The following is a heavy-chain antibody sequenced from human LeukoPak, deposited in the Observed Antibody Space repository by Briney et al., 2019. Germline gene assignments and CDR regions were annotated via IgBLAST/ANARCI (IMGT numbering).Heavy chain of an antibody. CDR3: ARVGVVPAAIPDGFDI. CDR1: GFTFSSYW. D-gene: IGHD2-2*01. V-gene: IGHV3-74*01. J-gene: IGHJ3*02. CDR2: INSDGSST. Sequence: PGGSLRLSCAASGFTFSSYWFHWVRQAPGKGLVWVSRINSDGSSTSYADSVKGRFTISRDNSKNTLYLQMNSLTAEDTAVYYCARVGVVPAAIPDGFDIWGQGTMVTVSS.